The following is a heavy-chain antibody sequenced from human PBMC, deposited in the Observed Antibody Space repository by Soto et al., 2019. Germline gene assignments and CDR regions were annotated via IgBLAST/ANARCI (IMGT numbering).Heavy chain of an antibody. CDR1: DGSISSDDW. CDR2: MYHSGGA. CDR3: ATGNVDSMHAY. V-gene: IGHV4-4*02. J-gene: IGHJ1*01. D-gene: IGHD3-3*01. Sequence: PSGTLYLTCVVSDGSISSDDWWTWVRQPPGKGLEWIGKMYHSGGADYSPSLKSRVTISADSSKNHFSLRLTGVTAADTAVYYCATGNVDSMHAYCGQGTLVTVSS.